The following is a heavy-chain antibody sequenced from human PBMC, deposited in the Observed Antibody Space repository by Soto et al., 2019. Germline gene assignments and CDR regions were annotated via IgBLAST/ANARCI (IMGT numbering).Heavy chain of an antibody. V-gene: IGHV4-59*01. J-gene: IGHJ6*02. CDR3: ARDRKLELPGNYYYYGMDV. CDR1: GGSIRDYF. CDR2: ISSSGTV. Sequence: SETLSLTCSVSGGSIRDYFWTWIRQSPGRGLEWIGYISSSGTVKYNSSLKSRVTISLDRSRNQFSLKLSSVTTADTAVYFCARDRKLELPGNYYYYGMDVWGQGTTVTVSS. D-gene: IGHD1-7*01.